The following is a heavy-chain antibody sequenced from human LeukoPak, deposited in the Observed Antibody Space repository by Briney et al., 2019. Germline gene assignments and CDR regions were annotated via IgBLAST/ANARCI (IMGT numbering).Heavy chain of an antibody. J-gene: IGHJ4*02. D-gene: IGHD5-18*01. Sequence: SETLSLTCTVSGYSISSGYYWGWIRQPPGKGLEWIGEINHSGSTNYNPSLKSRVTISVDTSKNQFSLKLSSVTAADTAVYYCRGYSYGPADYWGQGTLVTVSS. CDR1: GYSISSGYY. CDR3: RGYSYGPADY. CDR2: INHSGST. V-gene: IGHV4-38-2*02.